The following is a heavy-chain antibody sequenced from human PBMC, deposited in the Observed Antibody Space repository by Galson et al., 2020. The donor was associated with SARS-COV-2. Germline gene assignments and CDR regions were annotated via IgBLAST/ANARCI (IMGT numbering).Heavy chain of an antibody. CDR1: GFSLSTSGMC. CDR2: LDWDDAK. V-gene: IGHV2-70*01. J-gene: IGHJ3*02. CDR3: ARITMVRGVLGPIDAFDI. D-gene: IGHD3-10*01. Sequence: SGPTLVKPTQTLTLTCTFSGFSLSTSGMCVSWIRQPPGKALEWLALLDWDDAKYYSTSLKTRLTISKDTSKNQVVLTMTNMDPVDTATYYCARITMVRGVLGPIDAFDIWGQGTMVTVSS.